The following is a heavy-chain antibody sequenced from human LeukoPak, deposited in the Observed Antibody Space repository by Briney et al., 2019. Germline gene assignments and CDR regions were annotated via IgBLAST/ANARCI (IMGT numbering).Heavy chain of an antibody. CDR1: GGSVSISSYY. D-gene: IGHD6-13*01. J-gene: IGHJ3*02. V-gene: IGHV4-39*01. CDR3: ARGRIAESNAGTFDI. CDR2: IYYSGTT. Sequence: SETLSLTCTVSGGSVSISSYYWDWIRQPPGKGLEWIGSIYYSGTTYYNPSLKSRVTISEDTSKNQFSLKLSSVTAADTAVYYCARGRIAESNAGTFDIWGQGTMVTVS.